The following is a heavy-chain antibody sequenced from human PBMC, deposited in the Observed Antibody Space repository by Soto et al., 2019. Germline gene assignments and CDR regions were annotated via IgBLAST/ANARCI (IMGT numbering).Heavy chain of an antibody. CDR2: ISGSSSYT. V-gene: IGHV3-11*06. J-gene: IGHJ6*02. CDR3: ARDGGHYYGDYVDGMDV. D-gene: IGHD4-17*01. Sequence: GGSLRLSCAASGFTFSDYYMSWIRQAPGKGLEWVSYISGSSSYTNYADSVKGRFTISRDNAKNSLYLQMNSLRAEDTAVYYCARDGGHYYGDYVDGMDVWGQGTTVTV. CDR1: GFTFSDYY.